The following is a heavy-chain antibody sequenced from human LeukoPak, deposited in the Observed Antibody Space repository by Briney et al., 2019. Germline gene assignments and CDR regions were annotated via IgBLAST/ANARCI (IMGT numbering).Heavy chain of an antibody. J-gene: IGHJ5*02. CDR2: VVPSGVT. CDR1: GDSFSNDVYY. D-gene: IGHD3-10*01. V-gene: IGHV4-61*02. Sequence: PSETLSLTCTVSGDSFSNDVYYWTWIRQPAGKGLEWIGRVVPSGVTRYNPSFEGRLTISVDTAKNQFSLKLTSMTAADTAVYYCARDRGSTTARGVPSWFDPWGQGTLVTVSS. CDR3: ARDRGSTTARGVPSWFDP.